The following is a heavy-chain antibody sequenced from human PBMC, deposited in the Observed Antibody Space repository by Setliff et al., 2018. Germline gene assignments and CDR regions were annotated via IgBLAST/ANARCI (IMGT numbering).Heavy chain of an antibody. J-gene: IGHJ6*02. CDR2: IIPIFGTA. Sequence: GASVKVSCKASGGTFSSYAISWVRQAPGQGLEWMGGIIPIFGTANYAQKFQGRVTITADESTSTAYMELSSLRSEDTAVYYCARDAGSSFPMDVWGQGTTVTVSS. CDR3: ARDAGSSFPMDV. V-gene: IGHV1-69*13. D-gene: IGHD6-13*01. CDR1: GGTFSSYA.